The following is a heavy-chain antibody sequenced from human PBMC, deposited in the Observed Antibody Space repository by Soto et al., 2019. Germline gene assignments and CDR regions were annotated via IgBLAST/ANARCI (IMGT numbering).Heavy chain of an antibody. D-gene: IGHD1-26*01. CDR1: GFTFSSSS. CDR2: INSDGSIT. V-gene: IGHV3-74*01. CDR3: ARGGRGLDV. J-gene: IGHJ6*04. Sequence: GGSLRLSCAASGFTFSSSSMYWVRQVPGKGLVWVSRINSDGSITTYADSVKGRFTISRDNAKNTLYVEMNSLRGEDTAVYYCARGGRGLDVWGKGTTVTVSS.